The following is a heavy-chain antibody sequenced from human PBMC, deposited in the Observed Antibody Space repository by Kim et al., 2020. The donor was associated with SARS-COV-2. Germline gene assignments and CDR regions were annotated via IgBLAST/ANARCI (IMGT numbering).Heavy chain of an antibody. J-gene: IGHJ6*02. V-gene: IGHV3-23*01. CDR3: AKSVGEYYYYYGLDV. Sequence: ESGGGRFTISRDTSKNTVYLQMNSLGAEDTAVYFCAKSVGEYYYYYGLDVWGQGTTVTVSS. D-gene: IGHD3-10*01.